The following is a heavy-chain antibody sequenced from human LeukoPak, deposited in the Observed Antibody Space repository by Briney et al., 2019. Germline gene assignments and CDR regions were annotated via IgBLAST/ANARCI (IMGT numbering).Heavy chain of an antibody. CDR2: INTYTGNP. D-gene: IGHD6-13*01. CDR3: ARLVAAGGSGSFDP. CDR1: GYTFTTYA. J-gene: IGHJ5*02. Sequence: ASVKASCKASGYTFTTYAMNWLRQAPGQGLEWMGWINTYTGNPTYAQDFTGRFVFSLDTSVSTAYLQIYSLKAEDTAVYYCARLVAAGGSGSFDPWGQGTLVTVSS. V-gene: IGHV7-4-1*01.